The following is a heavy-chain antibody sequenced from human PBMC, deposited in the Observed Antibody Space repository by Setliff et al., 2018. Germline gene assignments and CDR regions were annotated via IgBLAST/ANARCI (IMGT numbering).Heavy chain of an antibody. Sequence: PGGSLRLSCAASVFIFSGSAIHWVRQASGKGLEWVGRIRDKYNSYAIAYAASVEGRFTISRDDSKNMAYLQMNSLRTEDTAVYYCCSGSYLFVYWGQGSLVTVSS. V-gene: IGHV3-73*01. CDR1: VFIFSGSA. CDR3: CSGSYLFVY. CDR2: IRDKYNSYAI. J-gene: IGHJ4*02. D-gene: IGHD1-26*01.